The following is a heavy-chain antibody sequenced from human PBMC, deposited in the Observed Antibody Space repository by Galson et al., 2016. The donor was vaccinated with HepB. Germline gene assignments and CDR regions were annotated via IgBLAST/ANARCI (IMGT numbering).Heavy chain of an antibody. CDR3: AKISVQYSYHYWGFDY. CDR2: IWHDGSNK. D-gene: IGHD5-18*01. CDR1: EFTFSTYG. J-gene: IGHJ4*02. V-gene: IGHV3-33*06. Sequence: SLRLSCAASEFTFSTYGMHWVRQAPGEGLEWVALIWHDGSNKYYADSVKGRFTISRDNPKNTLYLQMNSLRVEDTAVYYCAKISVQYSYHYWGFDYWGQGTLVTVSS.